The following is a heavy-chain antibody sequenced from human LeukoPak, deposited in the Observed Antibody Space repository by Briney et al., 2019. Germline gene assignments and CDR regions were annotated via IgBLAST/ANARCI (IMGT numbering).Heavy chain of an antibody. J-gene: IGHJ5*02. D-gene: IGHD5-12*01. V-gene: IGHV4-59*11. CDR2: IKYSGST. Sequence: SETLSLTCTVSGGSISSHYWSWIRQPPGKGLEWIAYIKYSGSTYYNPSLKSRVTISVDTSKNQFSLKLSSVTAADTAVYYCARDIVATIKTPYNWFDPWGQGTLVTVSS. CDR3: ARDIVATIKTPYNWFDP. CDR1: GGSISSHY.